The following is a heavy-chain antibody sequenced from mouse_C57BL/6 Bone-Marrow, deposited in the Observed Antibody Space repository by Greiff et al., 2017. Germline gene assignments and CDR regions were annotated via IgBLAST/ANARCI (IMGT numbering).Heavy chain of an antibody. CDR3: ARGGHYEVYSFAY. J-gene: IGHJ2*01. CDR2: FHPYNDDT. CDR1: GYTFTTYP. Sequence: QVQLKESGAELVKPGASVKMSCKASGYTFTTYPIEWMKQNHGKSLEWIGNFHPYNDDTKYNEKFKGKATLTLEKSSSTVYLELSRLTSDDSAVYYCARGGHYEVYSFAYRRQGTTLPVST. D-gene: IGHD1-2*01. V-gene: IGHV1-47*01.